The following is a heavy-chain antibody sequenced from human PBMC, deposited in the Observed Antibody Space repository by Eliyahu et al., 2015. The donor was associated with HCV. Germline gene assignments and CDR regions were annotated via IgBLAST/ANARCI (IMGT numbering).Heavy chain of an antibody. V-gene: IGHV3-23*01. CDR1: GFTFXXYA. D-gene: IGHD3-3*01. CDR2: LSGSGGST. CDR3: ARASQRFLEWLRFDY. Sequence: EVQLLESGGGLVQPGGSLXLSCAASGFTFXXYAMSWVRQAPGKGLEWVSGLSGSGGSTYYADSVKGRFTISRDNSKNTLYLQMNSLRVEDTAVYYCARASQRFLEWLRFDYWGQGTLVTVSS. J-gene: IGHJ4*02.